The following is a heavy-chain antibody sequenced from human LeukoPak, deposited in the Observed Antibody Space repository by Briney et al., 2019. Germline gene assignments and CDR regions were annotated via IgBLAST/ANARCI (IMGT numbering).Heavy chain of an antibody. CDR2: INHSGST. D-gene: IGHD2-15*01. V-gene: IGHV4-34*01. CDR1: GGSFRGYY. Sequence: SETLSLTCAGYGGSFRGYYWSWIRQPPGKGLEWIGEINHSGSTNYNPSLKSRVTISVDTSKNQFSLKLSSVTAADTAVYYCARGSRWQPVDYWGQGTLVTVSS. CDR3: ARGSRWQPVDY. J-gene: IGHJ4*02.